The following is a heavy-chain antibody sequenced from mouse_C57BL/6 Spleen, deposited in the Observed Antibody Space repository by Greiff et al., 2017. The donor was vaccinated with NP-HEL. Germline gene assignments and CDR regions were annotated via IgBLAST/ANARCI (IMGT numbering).Heavy chain of an antibody. Sequence: VQLQQPGAELVKPGASVKLSCKASGYTFTSYWMHWVKQRPGQGLEWIGMIHPNSGSTNYNEKFKSKATLTVDKSSSTAYMQLSSLTSEDSAVYYCAREDRERGLRRLAYWGQGTLVTVSA. J-gene: IGHJ3*01. V-gene: IGHV1-64*01. CDR2: IHPNSGST. D-gene: IGHD2-4*01. CDR3: AREDRERGLRRLAY. CDR1: GYTFTSYW.